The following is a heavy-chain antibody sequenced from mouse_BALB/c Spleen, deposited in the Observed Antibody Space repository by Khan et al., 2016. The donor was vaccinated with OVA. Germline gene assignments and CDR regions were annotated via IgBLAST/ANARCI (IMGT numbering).Heavy chain of an antibody. Sequence: VQLVESGPELVKPGASVKMSCKASGYTFTYYVITWVKQRTGQGLEWIGEIYPGSDNAYYNERFKGKATLTADKSSNTTHMQLSSLTSEDSSFYFCARGDGYYVYFDYWGQGTTLTVSS. CDR1: GYTFTYYV. J-gene: IGHJ2*01. V-gene: IGHV1-81*01. CDR2: IYPGSDNA. CDR3: ARGDGYYVYFDY. D-gene: IGHD2-3*01.